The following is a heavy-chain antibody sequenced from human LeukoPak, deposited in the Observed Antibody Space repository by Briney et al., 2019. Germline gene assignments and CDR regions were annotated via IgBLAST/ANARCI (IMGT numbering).Heavy chain of an antibody. V-gene: IGHV4-39*01. J-gene: IGHJ5*02. Sequence: SETLSLTCTVSGGSITSSSSYWGWIRQPPGKGLEWIGSIYYSGTTYYNPSLKSRVIIPVDTSKNQFSLKLRSVTAADTAVYYCANKPAGFDPWGQGTLVTVSS. CDR2: IYYSGTT. D-gene: IGHD1-14*01. CDR3: ANKPAGFDP. CDR1: GGSITSSSSY.